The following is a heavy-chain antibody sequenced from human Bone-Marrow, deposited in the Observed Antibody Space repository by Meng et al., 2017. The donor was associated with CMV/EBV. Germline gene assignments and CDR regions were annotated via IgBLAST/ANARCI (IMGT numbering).Heavy chain of an antibody. CDR1: GGSISSGGYY. J-gene: IGHJ4*02. Sequence: QVQLQESGPGLVKPSQTLSLTCTVSGGSISSGGYYWSWIRQHPGKGLEWIGYIYYSGSTYYNPSLKSRVTISVDTSKNQFSLKLSSVTAADTAVYYCARVNYGSGSYYAAFDYWGQGTLVTVSS. V-gene: IGHV4-31*03. D-gene: IGHD3-10*01. CDR3: ARVNYGSGSYYAAFDY. CDR2: IYYSGST.